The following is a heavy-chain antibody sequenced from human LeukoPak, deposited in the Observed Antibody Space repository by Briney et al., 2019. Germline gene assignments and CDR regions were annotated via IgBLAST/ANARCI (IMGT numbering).Heavy chain of an antibody. Sequence: SETLSLTCTVSGGSISSSSYYWGWIRQRPGKGLEWIGSIYYSGSTYYNPSLKSRVTISVDTSKNQFSLKLSSVTAADTAVYYCARRRMVRGVIGYFDYWGQGTLVTVSS. V-gene: IGHV4-39*01. CDR1: GGSISSSSYY. CDR3: ARRRMVRGVIGYFDY. D-gene: IGHD3-10*01. CDR2: IYYSGST. J-gene: IGHJ4*02.